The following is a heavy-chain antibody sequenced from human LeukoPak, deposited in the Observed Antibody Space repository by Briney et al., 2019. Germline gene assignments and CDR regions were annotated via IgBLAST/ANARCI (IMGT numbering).Heavy chain of an antibody. CDR1: GYSISSGYY. D-gene: IGHD3-22*01. CDR3: ARRAYDSSGYYWDY. V-gene: IGHV4-38-2*02. CDR2: IYHSGST. Sequence: SETLSLTCTVSGYSISSGYYWGWIRQHPGKGLESIGSIYHSGSTYYNPSLKSRVTISVDTSKNQFSLKLSSVTAADTAVYYCARRAYDSSGYYWDYWGQGTLVTVSS. J-gene: IGHJ4*02.